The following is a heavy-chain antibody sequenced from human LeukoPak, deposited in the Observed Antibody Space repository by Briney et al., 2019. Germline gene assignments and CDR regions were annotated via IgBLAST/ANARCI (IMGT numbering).Heavy chain of an antibody. J-gene: IGHJ4*02. V-gene: IGHV1-69*06. CDR2: IIPIFGTA. CDR3: ARDLYGSGSNY. D-gene: IGHD3-10*01. CDR1: GGTFSSYA. Sequence: GASMKASCKASGGTFSSYAISWVRQAPGQGLEWMGGIIPIFGTANYAQKFQGRVTITADKSTSTAYMELSSLRSEDTAVYYCARDLYGSGSNYWGQGTLVTVSS.